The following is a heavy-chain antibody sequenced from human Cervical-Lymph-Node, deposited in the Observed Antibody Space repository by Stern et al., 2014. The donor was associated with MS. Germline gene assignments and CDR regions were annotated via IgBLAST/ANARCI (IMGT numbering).Heavy chain of an antibody. CDR3: ARVSYDFWSGYYVFDY. CDR1: GGSISSGGYY. V-gene: IGHV4-31*03. D-gene: IGHD3-3*01. CDR2: IYYSGST. Sequence: QVQLQESGPGLVKPSQTLSLTCTVSGGSISSGGYYWSWIRQHPGKGLAWLGYIYYSGSTYYNPSLKSRVTISVDTSKNQFSLKLSSVTAADTAVYYCARVSYDFWSGYYVFDYWGQGTLVTVSS. J-gene: IGHJ4*02.